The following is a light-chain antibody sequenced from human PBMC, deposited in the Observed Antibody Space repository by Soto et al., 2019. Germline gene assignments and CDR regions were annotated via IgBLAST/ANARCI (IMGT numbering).Light chain of an antibody. CDR3: CTYSGGTTQIL. CDR1: SSDVGSYNL. V-gene: IGLV2-23*01. J-gene: IGLJ2*01. CDR2: EGS. Sequence: QSALTQPASVSGSPGQSLTISFTGTSSDVGSYNLVYWYQQHPGKVPKLMIYEGSKRPSGVSNRFSGSKSGNTASLTISGLQAEDEADYYCCTYSGGTTQILFGGGTKLTVL.